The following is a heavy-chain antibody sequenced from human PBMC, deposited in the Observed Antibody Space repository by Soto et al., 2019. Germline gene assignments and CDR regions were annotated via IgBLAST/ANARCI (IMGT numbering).Heavy chain of an antibody. J-gene: IGHJ4*02. Sequence: SLRLSCSSSGFTFSNYGRHWVRQAPGKGLEWVAVISDDGVSKYYADSVQGRFTISRDNSESAVFLQMNSLRPDDTALYFCARAYYFGSGTSYTLYYWGQGTKVTVSS. CDR3: ARAYYFGSGTSYTLYY. V-gene: IGHV3-30*03. CDR1: GFTFSNYG. CDR2: ISDDGVSK. D-gene: IGHD3-10*01.